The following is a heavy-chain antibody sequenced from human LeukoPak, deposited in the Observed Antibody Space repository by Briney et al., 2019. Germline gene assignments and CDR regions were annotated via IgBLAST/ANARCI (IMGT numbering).Heavy chain of an antibody. Sequence: ASVKVSCTASGYSFTGYYMHWVRQAPGQGLEWMGWINPNGGGTNYAQKFQGRVTMTRDTSISTAYMELSRLRSDDTAVYYCARGDTGMAYWYFDLWGRGTLVTVSS. CDR3: ARGDTGMAYWYFDL. J-gene: IGHJ2*01. D-gene: IGHD5-18*01. V-gene: IGHV1-2*02. CDR1: GYSFTGYY. CDR2: INPNGGGT.